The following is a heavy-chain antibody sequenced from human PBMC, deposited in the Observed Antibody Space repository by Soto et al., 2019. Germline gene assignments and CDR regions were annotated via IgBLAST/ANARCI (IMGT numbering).Heavy chain of an antibody. V-gene: IGHV1-69-2*01. CDR3: AAVRGSLGSLSFDY. CDR1: GITFSDLH. D-gene: IGHD1-26*01. CDR2: LEVENDDR. J-gene: IGHJ4*02. Sequence: EVLLQQSGAEAREPGGVVKMSCAVAGITFSDLHMHWVKQAPGKGLEWVGLLEVENDDRLYAEKYRGRLNINTDTSRHTSYMERTSLTSDDTAIYFCAAVRGSLGSLSFDYWGQGTPVTVSA.